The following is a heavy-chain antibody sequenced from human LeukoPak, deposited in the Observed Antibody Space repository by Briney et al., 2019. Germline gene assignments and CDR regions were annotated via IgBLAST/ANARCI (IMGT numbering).Heavy chain of an antibody. CDR1: GGSISSSSYY. Sequence: PSETLPLTCTVSGGSISSSSYYWGWIRQPPGKGLEWIGRIFYSGSTYYNPSLKSRVTISVDTSKNQFSLRLSSVTAADTAVFYCARQLDIAAAYFDYWGQGILVTVSS. J-gene: IGHJ4*02. V-gene: IGHV4-39*01. CDR2: IFYSGST. D-gene: IGHD6-13*01. CDR3: ARQLDIAAAYFDY.